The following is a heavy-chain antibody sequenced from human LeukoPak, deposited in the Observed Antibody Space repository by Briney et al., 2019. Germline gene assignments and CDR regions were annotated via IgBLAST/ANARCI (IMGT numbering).Heavy chain of an antibody. CDR1: GYTFTSYG. Sequence: GASVKVSCKASGYTFTSYGISWVRQAPEQGLEWMGWISAYNGNTNYAQKLQGRVTMTTDTSTSTAYMELRSLRSDDTAVYFCARGDYYGSGNYYKKTVDFWGQGTLVTVSS. CDR3: ARGDYYGSGNYYKKTVDF. V-gene: IGHV1-18*01. CDR2: ISAYNGNT. D-gene: IGHD3-10*01. J-gene: IGHJ4*02.